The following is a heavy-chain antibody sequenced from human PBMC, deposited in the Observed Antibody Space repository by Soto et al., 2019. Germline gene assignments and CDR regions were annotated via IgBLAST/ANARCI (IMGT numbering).Heavy chain of an antibody. D-gene: IGHD2-15*01. J-gene: IGHJ5*02. V-gene: IGHV1-18*01. CDR1: GYTFTTHG. Sequence: QVKLVQSGAEVKKPGASVKVSCKASGYTFTTHGISWVRQVPGQGLEWMGWVRGDNGHTNYAQSLQGRVTMTTDKSTNTAYMELRILRSEDTAVYYCARDLGYCRSGTCYREWFDPWGQGTLVTVSS. CDR3: ARDLGYCRSGTCYREWFDP. CDR2: VRGDNGHT.